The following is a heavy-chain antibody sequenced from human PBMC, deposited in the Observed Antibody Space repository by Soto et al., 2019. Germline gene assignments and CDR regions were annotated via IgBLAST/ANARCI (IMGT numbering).Heavy chain of an antibody. CDR3: AGFYGNAFDV. CDR1: GGSITTSSYN. V-gene: IGHV4-39*02. J-gene: IGHJ3*01. Sequence: QLQLQESGPGLVKPSETLSLTCSVSGGSITTSSYNWDWIRQPPGKGLEWIGTIYYDGSTSYNPSLKSQVTISVDPSKNHFPLEVNSVTPAGTAVYYAAGFYGNAFDVWGRGTVVTVSS. D-gene: IGHD3-10*01. CDR2: IYYDGST.